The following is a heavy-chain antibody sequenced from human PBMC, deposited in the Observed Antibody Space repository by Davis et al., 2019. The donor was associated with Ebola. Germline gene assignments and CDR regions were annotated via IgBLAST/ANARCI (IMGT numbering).Heavy chain of an antibody. V-gene: IGHV3-33*01. Sequence: GESLKISCAASGFTFSSYGMHWVRQAPGKGLEWVAVIWYDGSNKYYADSVKGRFTISRDNSKNTLYLQMNNLRAEDTAVYYCARDQSNYDILTYGMDVWGQGTTVTVSS. J-gene: IGHJ6*02. CDR1: GFTFSSYG. D-gene: IGHD3-9*01. CDR2: IWYDGSNK. CDR3: ARDQSNYDILTYGMDV.